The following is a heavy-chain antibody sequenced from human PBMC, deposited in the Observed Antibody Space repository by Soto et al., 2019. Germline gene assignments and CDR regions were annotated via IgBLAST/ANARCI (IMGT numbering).Heavy chain of an antibody. CDR1: GFTFSNYG. Sequence: GGSLRLSCAASGFTFSNYGMHWVRQAPGKGLEWAAAISSDGNDKLYPDSVKGRFTISRDNPKNTLYLQMSSLRPEDTAVYYCTKSRGSTNFDYWGQGSLVTVSS. J-gene: IGHJ4*02. CDR3: TKSRGSTNFDY. CDR2: ISSDGNDK. V-gene: IGHV3-30*18. D-gene: IGHD3-16*01.